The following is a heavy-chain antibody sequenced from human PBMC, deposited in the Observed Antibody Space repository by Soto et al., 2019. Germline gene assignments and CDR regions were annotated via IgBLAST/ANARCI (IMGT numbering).Heavy chain of an antibody. CDR3: AREDHHHDYYGVDV. Sequence: SSETLSLTCAVSGGSISSSNWWSWVRQPPGKGLEWIGEIYHSGSTNYNPSLKSRVTISVDKSKNQFSLKLSSVTAADTAVYYCAREDHHHDYYGVDVWGQGTTVTVSS. CDR1: GGSISSSNW. V-gene: IGHV4-4*02. CDR2: IYHSGST. J-gene: IGHJ6*02.